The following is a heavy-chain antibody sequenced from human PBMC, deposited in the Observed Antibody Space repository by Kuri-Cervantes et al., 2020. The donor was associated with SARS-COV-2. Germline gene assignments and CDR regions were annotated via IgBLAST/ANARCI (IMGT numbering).Heavy chain of an antibody. CDR1: GFTFSSYA. J-gene: IGHJ3*02. Sequence: ETLSLTCAASGFTFSSYAMSWVRQAPGKGLEWVSSISSSSSTIYYADSVKGRFTISRDNAKNSLYLQMNSLRAEDTAVYYCARDVDSGWYYAFDIWGQGTMVTVSS. CDR2: ISSSSSTI. D-gene: IGHD6-19*01. CDR3: ARDVDSGWYYAFDI. V-gene: IGHV3-48*01.